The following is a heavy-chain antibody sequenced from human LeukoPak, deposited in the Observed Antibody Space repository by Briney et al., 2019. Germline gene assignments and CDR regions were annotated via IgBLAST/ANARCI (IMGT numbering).Heavy chain of an antibody. CDR3: ARGSSSRVPNGYYYGMDV. D-gene: IGHD6-13*01. CDR1: GYTFTGYY. Sequence: GASVKVSCKASGYTFTGYYMHWVRQAPGQGLEWMGWINPNSGGTNYAQKFQGWVTMTRDTSISTAYMELSRLRSDDTAVYYCARGSSSRVPNGYYYGMDVWGQGTTVTVSS. J-gene: IGHJ6*02. V-gene: IGHV1-2*04. CDR2: INPNSGGT.